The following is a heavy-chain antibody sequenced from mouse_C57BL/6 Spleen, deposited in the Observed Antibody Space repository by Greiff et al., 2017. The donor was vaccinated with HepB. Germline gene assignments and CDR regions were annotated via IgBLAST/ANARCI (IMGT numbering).Heavy chain of an antibody. CDR3: ASSGNRNWYFDV. D-gene: IGHD1-3*01. CDR2: IDPSDSYT. V-gene: IGHV1-59*01. Sequence: QVQLQQPGAELVRPGTSVKLSCKASGYTFTSYWMHWVKQRPGQGLEWIGVIDPSDSYTNYNQKFKGKATLTVDTSSSTAYMQLSSLTSEDSAVYYCASSGNRNWYFDVWGTGTTVTVSS. J-gene: IGHJ1*03. CDR1: GYTFTSYW.